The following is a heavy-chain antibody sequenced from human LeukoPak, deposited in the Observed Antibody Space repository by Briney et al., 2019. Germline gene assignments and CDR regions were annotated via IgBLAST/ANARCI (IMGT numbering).Heavy chain of an antibody. V-gene: IGHV1-18*04. CDR2: ISAYNGNT. Sequence: GASVKVSCKASGYTFTSYYMHWVRQAPGQGLEWMGWISAYNGNTNYAQKLQGRVTMTTDTSTSTAYMELRSLRSDDTAVYYCARPAYSSSWYTGDYYYYMDVWGKGTTVTVSS. J-gene: IGHJ6*03. CDR3: ARPAYSSSWYTGDYYYYMDV. CDR1: GYTFTSYY. D-gene: IGHD6-13*01.